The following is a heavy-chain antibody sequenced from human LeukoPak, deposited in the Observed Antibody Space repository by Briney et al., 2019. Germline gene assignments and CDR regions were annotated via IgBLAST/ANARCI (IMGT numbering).Heavy chain of an antibody. CDR1: GGTFSSYA. D-gene: IGHD2-2*02. J-gene: IGHJ4*02. V-gene: IGHV1-69*13. CDR2: IIPIFGTA. CDR3: ASNGCSSTSCYMGRDPFVDY. Sequence: SVKVSCKASGGTFSSYAISWVRQAPGQGLEGVGGIIPIFGTANYAQKFQGRVTITADESTSTAYMELSSLRSEDTAVYYCASNGCSSTSCYMGRDPFVDYWGQGTLVTVSS.